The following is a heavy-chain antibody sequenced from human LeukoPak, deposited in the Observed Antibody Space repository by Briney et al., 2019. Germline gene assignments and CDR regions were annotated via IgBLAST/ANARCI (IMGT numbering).Heavy chain of an antibody. CDR2: ISYDGSNK. Sequence: GRSLRLSCAASGFTFSSYAMHWVRQAPGKGLEWVAVISYDGSNKYYADSVKGRFTISRDNSKNTLYLQMNSLRAEDTAVYYCARESPPYYYGSSGYSSLGGMDVWGQGTTVTVSS. CDR3: ARESPPYYYGSSGYSSLGGMDV. V-gene: IGHV3-30-3*01. D-gene: IGHD3-22*01. J-gene: IGHJ6*02. CDR1: GFTFSSYA.